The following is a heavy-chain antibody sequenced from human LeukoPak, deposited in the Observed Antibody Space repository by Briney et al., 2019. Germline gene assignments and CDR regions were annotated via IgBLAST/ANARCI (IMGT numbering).Heavy chain of an antibody. CDR2: IYYSGST. V-gene: IGHV4-39*07. Sequence: SETLSLTCAVSGGSISSGGYYWTWIRQPPGKGLEWIGSIYYSGSTYYNPSLKSRVTISVDTSKNQFSLKLSSVTAADTAVYYCARELMVRGVKNAFDIWGQGTMVTVSS. CDR1: GGSISSGGYY. CDR3: ARELMVRGVKNAFDI. D-gene: IGHD3-10*01. J-gene: IGHJ3*02.